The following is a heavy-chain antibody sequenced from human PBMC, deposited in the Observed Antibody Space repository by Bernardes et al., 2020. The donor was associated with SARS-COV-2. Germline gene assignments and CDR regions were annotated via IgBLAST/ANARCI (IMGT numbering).Heavy chain of an antibody. V-gene: IGHV3-7*01. CDR3: ARDDYVWGSYRSREENFDY. D-gene: IGHD3-16*02. Sequence: RGSLRLSCAASGFTFSSYWMSWVRQAPGKGLEWVANIKQDGSEKYYVDSVKGRFTISRDNAKNSLYLQMNSLRAEDTAVYYCARDDYVWGSYRSREENFDYWGQGTLVTVSS. CDR1: GFTFSSYW. J-gene: IGHJ4*02. CDR2: IKQDGSEK.